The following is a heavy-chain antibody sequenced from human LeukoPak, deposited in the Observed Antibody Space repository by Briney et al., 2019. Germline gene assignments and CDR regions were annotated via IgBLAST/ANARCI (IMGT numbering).Heavy chain of an antibody. J-gene: IGHJ4*02. D-gene: IGHD2-2*01. V-gene: IGHV3-53*01. Sequence: SGGSLRLSCAASGFTVSSNYMSWVRQAPGKGLEWVSVIYSGGITYYADSVKGRFTISRDNSKNTLYLQMNSLRAEDTAVYYCARRSSTSFYFDYWGQGTLVTVSS. CDR3: ARRSSTSFYFDY. CDR2: IYSGGIT. CDR1: GFTVSSNY.